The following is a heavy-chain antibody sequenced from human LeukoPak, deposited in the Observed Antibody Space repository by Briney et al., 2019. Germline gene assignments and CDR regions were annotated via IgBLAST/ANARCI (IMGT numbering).Heavy chain of an antibody. Sequence: GGSLILSCAASGFTFKLYWMHWVRQVPGKGPVWVARINDDGSDTVYADSVKGRFTISRDDAKNMLFLQMNSLRGEDTAVYHCVRGGPSTWFWGQGTLVTVSS. CDR3: VRGGPSTWF. V-gene: IGHV3-74*01. J-gene: IGHJ4*02. CDR1: GFTFKLYW. CDR2: INDDGSDT. D-gene: IGHD3-22*01.